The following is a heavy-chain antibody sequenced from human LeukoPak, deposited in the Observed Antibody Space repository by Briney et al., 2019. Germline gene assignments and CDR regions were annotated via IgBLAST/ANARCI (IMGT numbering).Heavy chain of an antibody. J-gene: IGHJ4*02. V-gene: IGHV3-74*01. CDR3: VRGLNGAGDY. Sequence: GGSLRLSCAASGFTFSSYWMHWVRQAPGKGLVWVSRINEDETTITYADSVKGRFTISRDKAKNTLFLQMSSLRAEDTAVYYCVRGLNGAGDYWGQGTLVTVSS. CDR2: INEDETTI. CDR1: GFTFSSYW. D-gene: IGHD3-10*01.